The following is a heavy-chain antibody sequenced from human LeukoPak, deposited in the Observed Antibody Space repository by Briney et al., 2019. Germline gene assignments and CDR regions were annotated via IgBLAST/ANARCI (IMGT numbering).Heavy chain of an antibody. Sequence: PSETLSLTCTVSAGSISSYYWRWIRQPPGKGLEWIGYIYYSGSTNYNPSLKSRVTISVDTSKNQFSLKLSSVTAADTAVYYCARGDCSSTSCYTRRYWFDPWGQGTLVTVSS. J-gene: IGHJ5*02. CDR3: ARGDCSSTSCYTRRYWFDP. V-gene: IGHV4-59*01. CDR2: IYYSGST. D-gene: IGHD2-2*02. CDR1: AGSISSYY.